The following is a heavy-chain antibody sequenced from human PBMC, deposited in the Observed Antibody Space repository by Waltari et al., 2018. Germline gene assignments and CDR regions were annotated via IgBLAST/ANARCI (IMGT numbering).Heavy chain of an antibody. J-gene: IGHJ4*02. CDR1: GGSITSGLYS. CDR2: LYTSGKT. CDR3: ARCPRDYSFDY. Sequence: QVQLQESGPGLVKPSQTLSLTCSVSGGSITSGLYSWSWIRQPAGKGLAWFGGLYTSGKTDYNPARKSRVTMSMDTSKNQFSLNLSSVTAADTAVYYCARCPRDYSFDYGGQGTLVTVSS. D-gene: IGHD4-17*01. V-gene: IGHV4-61*02.